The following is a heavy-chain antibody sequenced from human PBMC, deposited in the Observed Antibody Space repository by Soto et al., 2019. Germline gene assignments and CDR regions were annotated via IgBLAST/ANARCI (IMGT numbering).Heavy chain of an antibody. CDR3: ARGTYGSGSYYPFDY. D-gene: IGHD3-10*01. CDR1: GGSISSTGYY. J-gene: IGHJ4*02. CDR2: IYTSGST. V-gene: IGHV4-39*07. Sequence: PSEALSLTFAVSGGSISSTGYYWGWIRLPPGKGLEWIGSIYTSGSTNYNPSLKSRVTMSVDTSKNQFSLKLSSVTAADTAVYYCARGTYGSGSYYPFDYWGQGTLVTVSS.